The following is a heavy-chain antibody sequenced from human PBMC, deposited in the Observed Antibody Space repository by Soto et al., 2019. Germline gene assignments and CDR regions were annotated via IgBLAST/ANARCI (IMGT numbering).Heavy chain of an antibody. Sequence: EVQLVESGGGLVQPGRSLRLSCAASGFTFDDYAMHWVRQAPGKGLEWVSGISWNSGSIGYADSVKGRFTISRDNAKNSLYLQMNSLRAEDTALYYCAKGSSGWHEPSFDYWGQGTLVTVSS. J-gene: IGHJ4*02. CDR2: ISWNSGSI. V-gene: IGHV3-9*01. CDR1: GFTFDDYA. CDR3: AKGSSGWHEPSFDY. D-gene: IGHD6-19*01.